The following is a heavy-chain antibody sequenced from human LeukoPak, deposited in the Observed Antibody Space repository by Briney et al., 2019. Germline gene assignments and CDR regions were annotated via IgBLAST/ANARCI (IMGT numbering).Heavy chain of an antibody. D-gene: IGHD6-13*01. Sequence: SETLSLTCAVYGGSFGGYYWSWIRQPPGKGLEWIGEINHSGSTNYNPSLKSRVTISVDTSKNQFSLKLSSVTAADTAVYYCARGHRLKRYSSSWYTGYYYYGMDVWGQGTTVTVSS. CDR2: INHSGST. CDR1: GGSFGGYY. J-gene: IGHJ6*02. CDR3: ARGHRLKRYSSSWYTGYYYYGMDV. V-gene: IGHV4-34*01.